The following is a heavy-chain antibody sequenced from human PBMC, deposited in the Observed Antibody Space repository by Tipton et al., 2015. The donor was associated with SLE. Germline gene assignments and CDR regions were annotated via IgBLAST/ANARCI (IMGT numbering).Heavy chain of an antibody. CDR1: AGSPTSSCSF. CDR3: ARQKYSSGWSVGAFDI. Sequence: TLSLTCLVSAGSPTSSCSFWCWILQPPGRGLEWIGSIYYIGSTYYNQSLNSQVTISVDTSKNQFSLELSSVTAADTAVYYCARQKYSSGWSVGAFDIWGQGTEVTVSS. V-gene: IGHV4-39*01. J-gene: IGHJ3*02. D-gene: IGHD6-19*01. CDR2: IYYIGST.